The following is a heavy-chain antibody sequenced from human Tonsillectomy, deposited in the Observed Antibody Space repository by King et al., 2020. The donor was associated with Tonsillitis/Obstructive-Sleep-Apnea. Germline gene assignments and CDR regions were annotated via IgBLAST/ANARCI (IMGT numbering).Heavy chain of an antibody. J-gene: IGHJ4*02. D-gene: IGHD2-15*01. CDR2: ISTYNGNT. CDR1: GYTFTTYG. Sequence: QLVQSGAEVKKPGASVKVSCKASGYTFTTYGITWVRQAPGQGLEWMGWISTYNGNTNYAKKLQGRVTMTTYKSMSTAYMELRSLRSDDTAVFYCARGIYFDYWGQGTLVTVSS. CDR3: ARGIYFDY. V-gene: IGHV1-18*01.